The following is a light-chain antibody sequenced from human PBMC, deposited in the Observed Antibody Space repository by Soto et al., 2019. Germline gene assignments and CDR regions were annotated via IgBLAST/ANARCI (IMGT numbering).Light chain of an antibody. CDR1: QSVLYSSNNKNY. Sequence: DIVMTQSPDSLAVSLVERATINCKSSQSVLYSSNNKNYLAWYQQKPGQPPKLLIYWASTRESGVPDRFSGSGSGTDFTLTISSLQAEDVAVYYCQQYYSSWTLGQGTNVEIK. J-gene: IGKJ1*01. CDR3: QQYYSSWT. CDR2: WAS. V-gene: IGKV4-1*01.